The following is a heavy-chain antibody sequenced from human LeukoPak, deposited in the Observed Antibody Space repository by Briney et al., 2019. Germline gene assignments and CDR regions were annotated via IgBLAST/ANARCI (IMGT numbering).Heavy chain of an antibody. CDR2: FYNGET. V-gene: IGHV4-39*01. CDR1: GGSISSSSYR. Sequence: PSETLSLTCADSGGSISSSSYRWGWIRQPPGKGLEWIGSFYNGETSYNPSLKSRVIISVDTSKNQISLKLSSVTAADTAVYYFARHRYFGSNFVDSWGQGILVTVSS. CDR3: ARHRYFGSNFVDS. D-gene: IGHD4-23*01. J-gene: IGHJ4*02.